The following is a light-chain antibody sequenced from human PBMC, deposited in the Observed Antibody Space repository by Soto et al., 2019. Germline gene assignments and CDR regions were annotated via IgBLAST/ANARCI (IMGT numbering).Light chain of an antibody. CDR2: GVT. CDR3: CSYTSDLTPYV. CDR1: SSDIGGRDD. Sequence: QSALTQPASVSGSPGQSITISCTGTSSDIGGRDDVSWYQQHPGKVPKLLIYGVTDRPSGVSNRFSGSKSGNVASLTISGLQAEDEADYYCCSYTSDLTPYVFGTGTKVTVL. J-gene: IGLJ1*01. V-gene: IGLV2-14*03.